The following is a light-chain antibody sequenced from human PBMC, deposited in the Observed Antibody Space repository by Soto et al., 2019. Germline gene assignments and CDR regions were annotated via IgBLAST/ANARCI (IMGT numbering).Light chain of an antibody. CDR2: GAS. Sequence: ETVMTQSPATLSVSPGERATLSCRASQSVSSNLAWYQQKPGQAPRLLIYGASTRATGIPARFSGSGSGTDFTLTISSLEPEDFAVYYCQQRSNWPRTFGQGTKVDI. J-gene: IGKJ1*01. V-gene: IGKV3-11*01. CDR1: QSVSSN. CDR3: QQRSNWPRT.